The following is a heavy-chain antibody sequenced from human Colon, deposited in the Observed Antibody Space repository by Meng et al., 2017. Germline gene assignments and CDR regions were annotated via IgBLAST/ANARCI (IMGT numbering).Heavy chain of an antibody. V-gene: IGHV4-61*01. J-gene: IGHJ5*02. D-gene: IGHD4-17*01. Sequence: VQLQESGPGLVRPPETLSLPCTVSGGSVSSGSYYWSWIRQPPGKGLEWIGYIYYSGSTNYNPPLKSRVTISVDTSKNQFSLKLSSVTAADTAVYYCARNYGPWGQGTLVTVSS. CDR2: IYYSGST. CDR3: ARNYGP. CDR1: GGSVSSGSYY.